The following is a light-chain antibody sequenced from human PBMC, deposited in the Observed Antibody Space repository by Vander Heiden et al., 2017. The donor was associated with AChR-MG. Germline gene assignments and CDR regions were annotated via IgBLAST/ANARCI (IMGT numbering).Light chain of an antibody. Sequence: QSALTQPPSASGSPGQSVTVSCTGTSHDVGGYDYVSWYQQHPGKAPKVLIYEVSKRPSGVPDRFSGSKSGNTASLTVSGLQAEDEADYYCSSYAGSHNLGVFGGGTKLTVL. CDR2: EVS. CDR3: SSYAGSHNLGV. CDR1: SHDVGGYDY. V-gene: IGLV2-8*01. J-gene: IGLJ3*02.